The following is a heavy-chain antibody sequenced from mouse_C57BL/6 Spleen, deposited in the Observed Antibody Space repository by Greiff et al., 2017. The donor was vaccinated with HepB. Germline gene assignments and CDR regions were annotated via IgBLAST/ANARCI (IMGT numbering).Heavy chain of an antibody. Sequence: VQLQQPGAELVRPGSSVKLSCKASGYTFTSYWMDWVKQRPGQDLEWIGNIYPSDSETHYNQKFKDKATLTVDKSSSTAYMQLSSLTSEDSAVYYCARERAYGNYYFDYWGQGTTLTVSS. CDR2: IYPSDSET. J-gene: IGHJ2*01. V-gene: IGHV1-61*01. CDR3: ARERAYGNYYFDY. CDR1: GYTFTSYW. D-gene: IGHD2-1*01.